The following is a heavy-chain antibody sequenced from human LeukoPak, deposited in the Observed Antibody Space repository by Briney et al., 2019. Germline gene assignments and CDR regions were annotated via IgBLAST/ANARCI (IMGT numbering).Heavy chain of an antibody. Sequence: GESLKISCKGSGYPFSSYWIGWVRQMRGKGLEWMGIIYPDDSDTRYSPAFQGQVTISADKSINTAHLQWSSLKASDTERQYCARLAYCEKVVCYSNYYYSVDVGGKNTTVTVSS. CDR3: ARLAYCEKVVCYSNYYYSVDV. CDR1: GYPFSSYW. CDR2: IYPDDSDT. V-gene: IGHV5-51*01. J-gene: IGHJ6*03. D-gene: IGHD2-21*01.